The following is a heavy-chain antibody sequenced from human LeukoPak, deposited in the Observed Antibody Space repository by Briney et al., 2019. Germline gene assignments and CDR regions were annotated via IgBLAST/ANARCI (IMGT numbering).Heavy chain of an antibody. Sequence: GGSLRLSCAASGFTFSSYAMYWVRQAPGKGLEWVSGIFGSGGSTHYADSVKGRFTISRDNSKNTVYLQMTSLRAEDTAVYYCAKTTTGYSSGRFPGWPVDYWGQGTLVTVSS. CDR3: AKTTTGYSSGRFPGWPVDY. V-gene: IGHV3-23*01. D-gene: IGHD6-19*01. CDR1: GFTFSSYA. CDR2: IFGSGGST. J-gene: IGHJ4*02.